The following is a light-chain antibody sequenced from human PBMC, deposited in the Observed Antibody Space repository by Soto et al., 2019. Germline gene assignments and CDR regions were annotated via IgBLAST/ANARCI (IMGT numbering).Light chain of an antibody. Sequence: QPVLTQSPSASASPGASVKLTCTLSSGHIDYAIAWHQQQPEKGPRYLMKVTSDGSHTTGDGIPDRFSGSSSGADRYLTISSLRSDDEADYYCQAWGTGGVFGGGTKLTVL. J-gene: IGLJ3*02. V-gene: IGLV4-69*01. CDR1: SGHIDYA. CDR3: QAWGTGGV. CDR2: VTSDGSH.